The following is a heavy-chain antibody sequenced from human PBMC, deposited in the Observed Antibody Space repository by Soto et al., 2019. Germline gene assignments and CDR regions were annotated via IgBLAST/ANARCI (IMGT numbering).Heavy chain of an antibody. D-gene: IGHD2-2*01. CDR2: ISNSSRTI. Sequence: EVQLVESGGGLVQPGVSLRLSCATSGFTFSDYALNQVRHAPGEGLDWISDISNSSRTIYFADSLTGWFNISRHNAKNSLDLQMNSLRDEDTAVYYCASTLQYCTSISCYPCRRFDYWGQGTLVTVSS. J-gene: IGHJ4*02. CDR1: GFTFSDYA. CDR3: ASTLQYCTSISCYPCRRFDY. V-gene: IGHV3-48*02.